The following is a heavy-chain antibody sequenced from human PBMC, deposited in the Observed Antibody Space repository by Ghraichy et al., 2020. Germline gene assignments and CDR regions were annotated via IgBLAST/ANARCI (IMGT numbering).Heavy chain of an antibody. Sequence: GESLNISCKGSGYSFTSYWIGWVRQMPGKGLEWMGIIYPGDFDTRYSPSFQGQVTISADTSISTAYLQWSSLKASDTAMYYCARLNWNYGFDHYYGVDVWGQGTTVTVSS. CDR2: IYPGDFDT. CDR1: GYSFTSYW. V-gene: IGHV5-51*01. J-gene: IGHJ6*02. CDR3: ARLNWNYGFDHYYGVDV. D-gene: IGHD1-7*01.